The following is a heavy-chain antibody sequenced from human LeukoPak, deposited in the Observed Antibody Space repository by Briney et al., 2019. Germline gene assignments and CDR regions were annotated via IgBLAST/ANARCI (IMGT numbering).Heavy chain of an antibody. Sequence: GGSLRLXCAASGFTFSSYSMNWVRQAPGKGLEWVSSISSSSYIYYADSVKGRFTISRDNAKNSLYLQMNSLRAEDTAVYYCASLSGIAVAGTSYWGQGTLVTVSS. CDR2: ISSSSYI. V-gene: IGHV3-21*01. J-gene: IGHJ4*02. CDR1: GFTFSSYS. CDR3: ASLSGIAVAGTSY. D-gene: IGHD6-19*01.